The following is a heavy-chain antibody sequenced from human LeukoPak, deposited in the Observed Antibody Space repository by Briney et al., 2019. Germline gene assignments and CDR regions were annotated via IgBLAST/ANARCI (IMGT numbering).Heavy chain of an antibody. CDR3: AKMIQLWLEVLYVDY. V-gene: IGHV3-23*01. D-gene: IGHD5-18*01. J-gene: IGHJ4*02. Sequence: PGGSLRLSCAASGFTFSSYAMSWVRQAPGKGLEWVSAISGSGGSTYYADSVKGRFTISRDNSKNTLYLQMNSLRAEDTAVYYCAKMIQLWLEVLYVDYWGQGTLVTVSS. CDR1: GFTFSSYA. CDR2: ISGSGGST.